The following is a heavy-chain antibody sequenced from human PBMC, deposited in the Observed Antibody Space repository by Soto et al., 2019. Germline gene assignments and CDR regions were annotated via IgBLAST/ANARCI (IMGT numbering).Heavy chain of an antibody. CDR1: GYSFTSYW. V-gene: IGHV5-10-1*01. Sequence: PGASLKISCKGSGYSFTSYWISWVRQMPGKGLEWMGRIDPSDSYTNYSPSFQGHVTISADKSISTAYLQWSSLKAADTAMYYCARQGGSSSQYYYYGMDVWGQGTTVTVSS. D-gene: IGHD6-6*01. CDR3: ARQGGSSSQYYYYGMDV. J-gene: IGHJ6*02. CDR2: IDPSDSYT.